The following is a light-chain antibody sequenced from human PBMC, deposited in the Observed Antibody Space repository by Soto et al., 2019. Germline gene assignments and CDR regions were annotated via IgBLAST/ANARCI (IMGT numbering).Light chain of an antibody. CDR3: QSYDSSSLV. J-gene: IGLJ3*02. CDR2: EDN. V-gene: IGLV6-57*01. Sequence: NFMLTQPHSVSESPGKTVTISCTRSSGSIASNYVQWNQQRPGSSPTTVIYEDNQRPSGVPDRFSGSIDSSSNSASLTISGLKTEDEADYYCQSYDSSSLVFGGGTKVTVL. CDR1: SGSIASNY.